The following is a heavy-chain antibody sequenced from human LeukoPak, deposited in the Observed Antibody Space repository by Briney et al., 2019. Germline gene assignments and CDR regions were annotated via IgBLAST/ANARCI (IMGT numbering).Heavy chain of an antibody. D-gene: IGHD3-9*01. CDR2: ISSSGTYV. J-gene: IGHJ3*02. CDR1: GFTFSTYI. CDR3: ARASSKQLAGYLPDGFDI. V-gene: IGHV3-21*01. Sequence: GGSLRLSCAASGFTFSTYIMIWVRQAPGKGLEWVSSISSSGTYVYYADSVKGRFTISRDNAKNSLSLQMNSLRADDAAVYYCARASSKQLAGYLPDGFDIWGQGTMVTVSS.